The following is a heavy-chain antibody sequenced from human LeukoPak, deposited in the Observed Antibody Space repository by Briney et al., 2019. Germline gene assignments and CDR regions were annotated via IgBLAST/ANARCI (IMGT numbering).Heavy chain of an antibody. CDR3: ARDLPKNGYPYYYYYGMDV. CDR2: ISYDGSNK. Sequence: GRSLRLSCAASGFTFSSYAMHWVRQAPGKGLEWVAVISYDGSNKHYADSVKGRFTISRDNSKNTLYLQMNSLRAEDTAVYYCARDLPKNGYPYYYYYGMDVWGKGTTVTVSS. J-gene: IGHJ6*04. V-gene: IGHV3-30*04. CDR1: GFTFSSYA. D-gene: IGHD5-18*01.